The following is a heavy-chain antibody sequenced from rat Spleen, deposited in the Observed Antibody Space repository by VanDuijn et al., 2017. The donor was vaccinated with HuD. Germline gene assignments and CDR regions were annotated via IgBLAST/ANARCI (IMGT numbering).Heavy chain of an antibody. CDR3: APYRGSYVHD. J-gene: IGHJ2*01. CDR1: GFSLTDYS. V-gene: IGHV2S12*01. D-gene: IGHD1-11*01. CDR2: ISSGGST. Sequence: QVQLKESGPGLVQPSQTLSLTCTVSGFSLTDYSVHWVRQPPGKGLEWIAAISSGGSTYYNSALKSRLSISRDTSKSQVFLKMDSVQTEDTAMYFCAPYRGSYVHDWGQGVMVTVSS.